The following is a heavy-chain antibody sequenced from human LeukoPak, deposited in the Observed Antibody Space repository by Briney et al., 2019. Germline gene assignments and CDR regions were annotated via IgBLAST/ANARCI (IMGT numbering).Heavy chain of an antibody. CDR2: INNDGSTT. D-gene: IGHD3-22*01. J-gene: IGHJ4*02. Sequence: GGSLRLSCAASGFTFSSSWMHWVRQAPGKGLVWVSRINNDGSTTTYADSVKGRFTMSRDNAKNTLYLQMNSLRAEDTAVYYCARVRVSSGYYIDYWGQGTLVTVSS. CDR3: ARVRVSSGYYIDY. CDR1: GFTFSSSW. V-gene: IGHV3-74*01.